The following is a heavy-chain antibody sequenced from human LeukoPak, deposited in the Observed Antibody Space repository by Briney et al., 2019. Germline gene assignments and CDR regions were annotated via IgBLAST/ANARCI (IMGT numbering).Heavy chain of an antibody. CDR1: GFTFSDHY. Sequence: PGGSLRLSCAASGFTFSDHYMSWIRQAPGKGLEWVSYISQTGTTISYADSVKGRFTISRDNAKNTLYLQMNSLRAEDTAVYYCAREVVDWLLYEGYIGYWGQGTLVTVSS. D-gene: IGHD3-9*01. V-gene: IGHV3-11*04. J-gene: IGHJ4*02. CDR2: ISQTGTTI. CDR3: AREVVDWLLYEGYIGY.